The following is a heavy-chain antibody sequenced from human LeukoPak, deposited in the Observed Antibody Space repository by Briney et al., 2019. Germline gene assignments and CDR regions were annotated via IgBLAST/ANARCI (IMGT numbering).Heavy chain of an antibody. Sequence: PGGSLRLSCAPSGFTVSSNYMSWVRQAPGKGLEWVSVIYSGGSTYYADSVKGRFTISRDNSKNTLYLQMNSLRAEDTAVYYCARDGFSSGYPYDAFDIWGQGTMVTVSS. CDR1: GFTVSSNY. D-gene: IGHD3-22*01. J-gene: IGHJ3*02. CDR2: IYSGGST. CDR3: ARDGFSSGYPYDAFDI. V-gene: IGHV3-53*01.